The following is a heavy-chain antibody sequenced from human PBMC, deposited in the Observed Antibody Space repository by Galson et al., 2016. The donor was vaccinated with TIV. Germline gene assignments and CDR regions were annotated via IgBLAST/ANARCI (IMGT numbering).Heavy chain of an antibody. Sequence: QSGAEVKKPGESLKIACKTSGYKFSTYWMSWVRQMPGKGPEWVGHIYPGDSDTRYSPSFHGHVTISADKSIDTAYLQWGSLKASDSATYYCARHGYDFWNGQDYFFYGMDVWGQGTTVIVSS. V-gene: IGHV5-51*01. CDR1: GYKFSTYW. CDR2: IYPGDSDT. J-gene: IGHJ6*02. CDR3: ARHGYDFWNGQDYFFYGMDV. D-gene: IGHD3-3*01.